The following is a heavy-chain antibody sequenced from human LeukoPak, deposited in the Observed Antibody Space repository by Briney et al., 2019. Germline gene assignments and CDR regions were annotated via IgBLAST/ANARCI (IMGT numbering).Heavy chain of an antibody. CDR2: MYYSGNT. V-gene: IGHV4-39*01. J-gene: IGHJ5*02. CDR1: GGSISSSSYY. D-gene: IGHD6-19*01. Sequence: SETLSLTCTVSGGSISSSSYYWGWIRQPPGKGLEWIGSMYYSGNTYYNPSLKSRVTISVDTSKNQFSLKLSSVTAADTAVYYCARSASSSGWSNWFDPWGQGTLVTVSS. CDR3: ARSASSSGWSNWFDP.